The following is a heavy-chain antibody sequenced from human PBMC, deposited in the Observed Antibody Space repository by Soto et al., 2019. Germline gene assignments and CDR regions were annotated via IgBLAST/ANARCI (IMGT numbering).Heavy chain of an antibody. J-gene: IGHJ5*02. CDR3: ARAREASYYDSRGDFDP. Sequence: ASVKVACKASGYTFTGYYMHWVRQAPGQGLEWMGWINPNSGGTNYAQKFQGWVTMTRDTSISTAYMELSRLRSDDTAVYYCARAREASYYDSRGDFDPWGQGTLVTVSS. CDR2: INPNSGGT. D-gene: IGHD3-22*01. V-gene: IGHV1-2*04. CDR1: GYTFTGYY.